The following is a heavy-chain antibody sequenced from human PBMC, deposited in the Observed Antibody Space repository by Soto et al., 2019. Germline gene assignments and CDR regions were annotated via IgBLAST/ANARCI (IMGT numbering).Heavy chain of an antibody. D-gene: IGHD4-4*01. CDR3: AVMTTVTNGYYYYYYGMDV. CDR2: ISSSGSTI. CDR1: GFTFSSYE. Sequence: GGSLSLSCAASGFTFSSYEVNWVRQAPGKGLEWVSYISSSGSTIYYADSVKGRFTISRDNAKNSLYLQMNSLRAEDTAVYYCAVMTTVTNGYYYYYYGMDVWGQGTTVTVSS. J-gene: IGHJ6*02. V-gene: IGHV3-48*03.